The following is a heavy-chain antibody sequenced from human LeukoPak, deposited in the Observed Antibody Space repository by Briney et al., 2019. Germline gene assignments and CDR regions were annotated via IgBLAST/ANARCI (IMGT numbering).Heavy chain of an antibody. J-gene: IGHJ4*02. V-gene: IGHV3-23*01. CDR2: ISGSGGST. CDR1: GFTFSSYA. D-gene: IGHD2-2*01. CDR3: ASLYCTHTTCYYFDY. Sequence: GGPLRLSCAASGFTFSSYAMSWVRQAPGKGLEWVSAISGSGGSTYYADSVKGRFTISRDNSKNTLYLQMNSLRAEDTAVYYCASLYCTHTTCYYFDYWGQGTLVSVSS.